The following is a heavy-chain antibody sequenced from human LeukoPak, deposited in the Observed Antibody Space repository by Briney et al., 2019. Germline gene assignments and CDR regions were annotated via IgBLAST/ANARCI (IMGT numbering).Heavy chain of an antibody. Sequence: GGSLRLSCAASAFTFSYYAMSWVRQAPGRGLEWVSAISGSGSTHYADSVKGRFTISRDNSKNTLYLQMNSLRDEDTAVYYCVRGTSGYFDLWGRGALVTVSS. J-gene: IGHJ2*01. CDR3: VRGTSGYFDL. CDR2: ISGSGST. D-gene: IGHD2-8*01. V-gene: IGHV3-23*01. CDR1: AFTFSYYA.